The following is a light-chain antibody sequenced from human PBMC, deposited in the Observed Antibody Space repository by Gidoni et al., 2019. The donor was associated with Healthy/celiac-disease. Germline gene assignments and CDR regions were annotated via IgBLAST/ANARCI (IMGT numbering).Light chain of an antibody. CDR1: QDISNY. Sequence: DIQMTQSPSSLYASVGDRVTITCQASQDISNYLNWFQQKPGKAPKFLIYDASKLETGVPSRFSGSGSGTDFTFTISSLQPEDFATYYCHQYDNLPPITFGQGTRLEIK. J-gene: IGKJ5*01. CDR2: DAS. V-gene: IGKV1-33*01. CDR3: HQYDNLPPIT.